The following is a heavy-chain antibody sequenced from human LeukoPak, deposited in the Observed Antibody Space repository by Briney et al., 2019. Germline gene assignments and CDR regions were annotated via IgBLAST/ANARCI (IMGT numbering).Heavy chain of an antibody. CDR2: IYYSGST. V-gene: IGHV4-31*03. CDR1: GGSISSGGYY. D-gene: IGHD3-22*01. CDR3: ARWGVVVITPYYYYYMDV. Sequence: NPSETLSLTCTVSGGSISSGGYYWSWIRQHPGKGLEWIGYIYYSGSTYYNPSLKSRVTISVDTSKNQFSLKLSSVTAADTAVYYCARWGVVVITPYYYYYMDVWGKGTTVTVSS. J-gene: IGHJ6*03.